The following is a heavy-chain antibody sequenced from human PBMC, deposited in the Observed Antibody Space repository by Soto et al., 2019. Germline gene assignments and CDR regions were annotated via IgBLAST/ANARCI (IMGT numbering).Heavy chain of an antibody. J-gene: IGHJ4*02. Sequence: EVQLVESGGGLVQPGGSLRLSCVASGFTFSSYSMSWVRQAPGKGLVWVSYITYSSSSMYYADSVKGRFTISRDNAKNSLYLQMSSLRVEDTAVYYCARGSDSGYVYWGQGTLVTVSS. CDR3: ARGSDSGYVY. V-gene: IGHV3-48*01. CDR1: GFTFSSYS. CDR2: ITYSSSSM. D-gene: IGHD5-12*01.